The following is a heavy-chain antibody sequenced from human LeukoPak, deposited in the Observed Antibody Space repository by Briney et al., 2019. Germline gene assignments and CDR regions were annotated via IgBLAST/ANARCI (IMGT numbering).Heavy chain of an antibody. Sequence: GASVKVSCKASGYTFTSYYMHWVRQAPGQGLEWMGIINPSGGSTSYAQKFQGRATMTRDTSTSTVYMELSSLRSEDTAVYYCARVGAVAGDYFDHWGQGTLVTVSS. J-gene: IGHJ4*02. V-gene: IGHV1-46*01. D-gene: IGHD6-19*01. CDR2: INPSGGST. CDR3: ARVGAVAGDYFDH. CDR1: GYTFTSYY.